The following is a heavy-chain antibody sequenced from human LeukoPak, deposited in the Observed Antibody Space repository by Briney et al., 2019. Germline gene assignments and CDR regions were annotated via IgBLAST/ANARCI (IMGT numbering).Heavy chain of an antibody. Sequence: GASVKVSCKASGYTFTGYYMHWVRQAPGQGLEWMGWINPNSGGTNYAQKFQGRVTMTRDTSISTAYMELSRLRSDDTAVYYCASHGHRAGPSTMTTSFSRLGRERAFDIWAKGQWSPSLQ. CDR2: INPNSGGT. CDR3: ASHGHRAGPSTMTTSFSRLGRERAFDI. D-gene: IGHD4-17*01. J-gene: IGHJ3*02. V-gene: IGHV1-2*02. CDR1: GYTFTGYY.